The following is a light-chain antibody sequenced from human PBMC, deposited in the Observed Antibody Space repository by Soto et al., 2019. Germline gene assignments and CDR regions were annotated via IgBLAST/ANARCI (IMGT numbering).Light chain of an antibody. CDR2: GAS. Sequence: ETVLSHSPRTLYLSLEETATPSCSASQRVSSSYLAWYQQKPGKIPRLXIYGASGRASGIPDRLSGSGSGTEFTLTISRLEPEDFAAYYCQNYHSYSVAFGQGTKVDIK. V-gene: IGKV3-20*01. J-gene: IGKJ1*01. CDR1: QRVSSSY. CDR3: QNYHSYSVA.